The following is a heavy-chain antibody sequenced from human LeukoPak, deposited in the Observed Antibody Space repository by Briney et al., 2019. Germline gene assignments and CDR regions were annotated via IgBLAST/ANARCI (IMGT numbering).Heavy chain of an antibody. V-gene: IGHV4-4*07. D-gene: IGHD3-22*01. CDR2: IYTSGST. J-gene: IGHJ4*02. CDR3: ARVHYDSSGYYPYYFDY. CDR1: GGSISSYY. Sequence: SETLSLTCTVSGGSISSYYWSWIRQPAGKGLEWIGRIYTSGSTNYNPSLKSRVTMSVDTSKNQFSLKLSSVTAADTAVYYCARVHYDSSGYYPYYFDYWGQGTLVTVSS.